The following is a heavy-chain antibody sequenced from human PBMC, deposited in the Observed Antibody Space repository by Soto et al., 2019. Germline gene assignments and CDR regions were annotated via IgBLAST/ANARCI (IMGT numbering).Heavy chain of an antibody. J-gene: IGHJ6*02. V-gene: IGHV4-39*01. CDR3: ASTGMATVDDYGMDV. CDR1: GGSISSSSYY. CDR2: IYYSGST. D-gene: IGHD4-4*01. Sequence: SETLSLTCTVSGGSISSSSYYWGWIRQPPGKGLEWIGSIYYSGSTYYNPSLKSRVTISVDTPKNQFSLKLSSVTAADTAVYYCASTGMATVDDYGMDVWGQGTTVTVSS.